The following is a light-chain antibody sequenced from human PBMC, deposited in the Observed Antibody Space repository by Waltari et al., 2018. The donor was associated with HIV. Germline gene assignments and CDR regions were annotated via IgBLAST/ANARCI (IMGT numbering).Light chain of an antibody. CDR2: DAN. CDR1: SSNVGGYNL. V-gene: IGLV2-14*02. J-gene: IGLJ3*02. CDR3: CSYMSGSTLV. Sequence: QSALTQPASVSGSPGQAVTSPCTGTSSNVGGYNLVAWYQQHPDKPPNLVIFDANTRPSGIPFRFSASKSGNTASLTISGLQPEDEADYYCCSYMSGSTLVFGGGTKVIV.